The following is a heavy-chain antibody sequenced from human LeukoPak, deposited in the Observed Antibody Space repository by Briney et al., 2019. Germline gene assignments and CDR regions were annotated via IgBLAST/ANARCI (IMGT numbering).Heavy chain of an antibody. CDR2: ISAYNGNT. Sequence: ASVKVSCKASGYTFTSCGISWVRQAPGQGLEWMGWISAYNGNTNYAQKLQGRVTMTTDTSTSTAYMELRSLRSDDTAVYYCAREGVGARSSYYFDYWGQGTLVTVSS. CDR1: GYTFTSCG. D-gene: IGHD1-26*01. J-gene: IGHJ4*02. CDR3: AREGVGARSSYYFDY. V-gene: IGHV1-18*01.